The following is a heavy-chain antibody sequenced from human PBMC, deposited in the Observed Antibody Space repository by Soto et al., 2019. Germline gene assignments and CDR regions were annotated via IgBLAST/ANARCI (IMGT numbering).Heavy chain of an antibody. CDR2: INHSGRT. Sequence: QVQLQQWGAGLLKPSETLSLTCAVYGGSFSGYYWCWIRQPPGKGLEWLGEINHSGRTNYNPSVKSLVTISVDTSKRQFSLKLSSVTAADTAVYYCARGAKHIVVVTATPFDYWGQGTLVTVSS. J-gene: IGHJ4*02. CDR1: GGSFSGYY. V-gene: IGHV4-34*01. D-gene: IGHD2-21*02. CDR3: ARGAKHIVVVTATPFDY.